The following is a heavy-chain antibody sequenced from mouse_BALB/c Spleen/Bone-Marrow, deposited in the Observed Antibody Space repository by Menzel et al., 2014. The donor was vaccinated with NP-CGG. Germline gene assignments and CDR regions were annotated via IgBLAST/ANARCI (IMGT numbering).Heavy chain of an antibody. J-gene: IGHJ4*01. CDR3: ARRDYGIRENFYAIQH. CDR1: GYTFTSYW. D-gene: IGHD1-2*01. V-gene: IGHV1-87*01. CDR2: IYPGDGDT. Sequence: VKLQESGAELARPGASVKLSCKASGYTFTSYWMQWVKQRPGQGLEWIGAIYPGDGDTRYTQKFKGKATLTADKSSSTAYMQLISLASEDSAVYYCARRDYGIRENFYAIQHPRRGTPVPVSS.